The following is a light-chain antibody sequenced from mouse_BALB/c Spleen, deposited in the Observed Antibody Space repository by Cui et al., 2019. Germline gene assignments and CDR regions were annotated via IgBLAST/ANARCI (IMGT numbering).Light chain of an antibody. V-gene: IGKV14-111*01. CDR1: QDINSI. CDR3: LQYDEFPYT. CDR2: RAN. J-gene: IGKJ2*01. Sequence: DIKMTQSPSSMYASLGERVTITCKASQDINSILSWFQQKPGKSPKTLIYRANRLVDGVPSRFSGSGSGQDYSLTISSLEYEDMGSYYCLQYDEFPYTFGGGTKLEIK.